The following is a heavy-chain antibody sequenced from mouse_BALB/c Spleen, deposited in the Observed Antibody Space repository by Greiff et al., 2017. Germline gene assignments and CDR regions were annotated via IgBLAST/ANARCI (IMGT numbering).Heavy chain of an antibody. CDR1: GFSLTGYG. CDR3: ARGYGYDGGAWFAC. Sequence: QVQLKESGPGLVAPSQSLSITCTVSGFSLTGYGVNWVRQPPGKGLEWLGMIWGDGSTDYNSALKSRLSISKDNSKSQVFLKMNSLQTDDTARYYCARGYGYDGGAWFACWGQGTLVTVAA. CDR2: IWGDGST. D-gene: IGHD2-2*01. V-gene: IGHV2-6-7*01. J-gene: IGHJ3*01.